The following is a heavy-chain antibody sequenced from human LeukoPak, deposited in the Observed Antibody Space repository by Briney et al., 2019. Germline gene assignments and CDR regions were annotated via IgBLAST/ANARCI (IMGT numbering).Heavy chain of an antibody. CDR3: ARLVCSSTSCYPLYYYYYYGMDV. Sequence: GESLKISCKGSGYSFTSYWIGWVRQMPGKGLEWMGIIYPGDSDTRYSPSFQGQVTISADKSISTAYLQWSSLKASDTAMYYCARLVCSSTSCYPLYYYYYYGMDVWGQGTTVTVSS. J-gene: IGHJ6*02. CDR1: GYSFTSYW. D-gene: IGHD2-2*01. V-gene: IGHV5-51*01. CDR2: IYPGDSDT.